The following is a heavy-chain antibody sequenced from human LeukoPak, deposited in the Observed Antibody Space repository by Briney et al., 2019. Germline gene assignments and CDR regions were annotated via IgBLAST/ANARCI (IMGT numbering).Heavy chain of an antibody. CDR1: GFTFSSYS. CDR3: ARSHTYGDYADY. CDR2: ISSSSSYI. D-gene: IGHD4-17*01. J-gene: IGHJ4*02. Sequence: GGSLRLSCAASGFTFSSYSMNWVRQAPGKGLEWVSSISSSSSYIYYADSVEGRFTISRDNAKNSLYLQMNSLRAEDTAVYYCARSHTYGDYADYWGQGTLVTVSS. V-gene: IGHV3-21*01.